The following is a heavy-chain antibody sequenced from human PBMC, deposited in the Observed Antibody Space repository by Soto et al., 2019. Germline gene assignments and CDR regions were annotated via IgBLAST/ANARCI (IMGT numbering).Heavy chain of an antibody. CDR2: VNHSGST. CDR1: GGSLSGIY. D-gene: IGHD5-18*01. V-gene: IGHV4-34*01. Sequence: SETLSLTCVVYGGSLSGIYWTWVRQPPGKGLEWIGEVNHSGSTNYSPSLESRITISLDTSNNQFSLNLSSVTAADTAVYYCAKGPGYSFGYSVYYYYYGMDVWGQGTTVTVSS. J-gene: IGHJ6*02. CDR3: AKGPGYSFGYSVYYYYYGMDV.